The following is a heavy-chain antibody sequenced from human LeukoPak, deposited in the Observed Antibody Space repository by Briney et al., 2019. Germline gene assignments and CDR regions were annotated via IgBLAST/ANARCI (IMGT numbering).Heavy chain of an antibody. CDR2: IYYSGST. CDR1: GGSISSSSYY. Sequence: SETLSLTCTVSGGSISSSSYYWGWIRQPPGKGLEWIGSIYYSGSTYYNPSLKSRVTISVDTSKNQFSLKLSYVTAADTAVYYCARHGRRSGYNWDRYYFDYWGQGTLVTVSS. V-gene: IGHV4-39*01. J-gene: IGHJ4*02. D-gene: IGHD5-24*01. CDR3: ARHGRRSGYNWDRYYFDY.